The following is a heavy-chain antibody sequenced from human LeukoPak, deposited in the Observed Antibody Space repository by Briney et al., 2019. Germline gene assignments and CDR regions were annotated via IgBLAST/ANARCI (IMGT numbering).Heavy chain of an antibody. V-gene: IGHV3-23*01. D-gene: IGHD5-18*01. J-gene: IGHJ4*02. CDR3: AKVDTSQRGYSYGY. CDR2: ISSSGGNT. Sequence: GGSLRLSCAASGFTFSSYAMSWVRQAPGKGLEWVSTISSSGGNTYYAESVKGRFTISRDNSKNTVYLQMNSLRAEDTAVYYCAKVDTSQRGYSYGYWGQGTLVTVSS. CDR1: GFTFSSYA.